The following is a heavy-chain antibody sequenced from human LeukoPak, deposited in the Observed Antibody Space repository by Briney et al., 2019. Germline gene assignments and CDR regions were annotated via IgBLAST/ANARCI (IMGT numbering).Heavy chain of an antibody. V-gene: IGHV1-3*03. D-gene: IGHD6-19*01. CDR3: ARARKQWRWGTYFDY. CDR1: GYTFTDYA. CDR2: ITTGRGET. Sequence: ASVKVSCKASGYTFTDYALHWVRQAPGQSLEWMGWITTGRGETRYSQEFQRRITFTRDTSASTVYMDLSDLRSEDTAVYYCARARKQWRWGTYFDYWGQGTLVAVSS. J-gene: IGHJ4*02.